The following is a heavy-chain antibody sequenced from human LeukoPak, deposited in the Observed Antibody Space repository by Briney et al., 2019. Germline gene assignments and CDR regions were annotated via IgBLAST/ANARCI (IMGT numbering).Heavy chain of an antibody. CDR3: AKVGEGDGMDV. CDR2: ISWNSGSI. J-gene: IGHJ6*02. D-gene: IGHD4-17*01. V-gene: IGHV3-9*01. Sequence: GRSLRLSCVASGFTFDDYAMHWVRQAPGKGLEWVSGISWNSGSIGYADSVKGRFTISRDNAKNSLYLQMNSLRAEDTALYYCAKVGEGDGMDVWGQGTTVTVSS. CDR1: GFTFDDYA.